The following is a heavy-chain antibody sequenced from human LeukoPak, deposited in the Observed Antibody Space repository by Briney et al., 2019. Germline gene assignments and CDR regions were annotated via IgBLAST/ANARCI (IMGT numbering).Heavy chain of an antibody. D-gene: IGHD1-1*01. CDR2: ISSSSNYI. CDR3: ARDGYNSANGIDV. V-gene: IGHV3-21*01. CDR1: GFIFSSYN. J-gene: IGHJ3*01. Sequence: GGSLRLSCAASGFIFSSYNMNWVRQAPGKGLEWVSSISSSSNYIYYADSVKGRFTISRDNAKSSLSLQMNSLSAEDTAVYYCARDGYNSANGIDVWGQGTMVTVSS.